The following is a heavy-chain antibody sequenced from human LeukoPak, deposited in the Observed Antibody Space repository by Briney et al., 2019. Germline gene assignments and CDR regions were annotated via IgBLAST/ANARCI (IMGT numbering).Heavy chain of an antibody. CDR3: ARGLTAMVYSNYYYYMDV. CDR2: IHPSGST. V-gene: IGHV4-4*07. D-gene: IGHD5-18*01. CDR1: GDSISSYY. Sequence: SETLSLTCTVSGDSISSYYWSWIRQPAGKGLEWIGRIHPSGSTNYNPSLKSRVTMSVDTSKNQFSLKLSSVTAADTAVYYCARGLTAMVYSNYYYYMDVWGKGTTVTVSS. J-gene: IGHJ6*03.